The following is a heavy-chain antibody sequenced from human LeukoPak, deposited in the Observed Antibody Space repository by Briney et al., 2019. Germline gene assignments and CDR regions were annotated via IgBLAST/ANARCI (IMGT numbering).Heavy chain of an antibody. CDR1: GGSISSYY. Sequence: PSETLPLTCTVSGGSISSYYWSWIRQPPGKGLEWIGYIYYSGSTNYNPSLKSRVTISVDTSKNQFSLKLSSVTAADTAVYYCARIYDFWSGFDYWGQGTLVTVSS. CDR3: ARIYDFWSGFDY. V-gene: IGHV4-59*01. J-gene: IGHJ4*02. CDR2: IYYSGST. D-gene: IGHD3-3*01.